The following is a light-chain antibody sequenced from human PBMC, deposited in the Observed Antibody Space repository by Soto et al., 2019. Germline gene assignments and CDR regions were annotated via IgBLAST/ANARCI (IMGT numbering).Light chain of an antibody. CDR1: QSVSSNY. Sequence: EIVLTQSPGTLSLSPGERATLSCRASQSVSSNYLAWYQQKPGQAPRLLIYGASSWATGIPDRFSGSGSGTDFTLTISRLEPEDFEVYYCQQYGTSPVTFAGGTKVDIK. CDR3: QQYGTSPVT. J-gene: IGKJ4*01. V-gene: IGKV3-20*01. CDR2: GAS.